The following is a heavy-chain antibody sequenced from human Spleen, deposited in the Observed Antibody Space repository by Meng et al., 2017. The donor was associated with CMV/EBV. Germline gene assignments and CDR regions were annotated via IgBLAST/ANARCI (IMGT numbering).Heavy chain of an antibody. J-gene: IGHJ4*02. CDR1: GGSFSGYY. D-gene: IGHD3-3*01. CDR3: AKTPPREDFSAYYPFYFDY. V-gene: IGHV4-34*01. Sequence: SETLSLTCAVYGGSFSGYYWSWIRQPPGKGLEWIGEINHSGSTNYNPSLKSRVTISVDTSKNQFSLKLSSVTAADTAVYFCAKTPPREDFSAYYPFYFDYWGQGALVTVSS. CDR2: INHSGST.